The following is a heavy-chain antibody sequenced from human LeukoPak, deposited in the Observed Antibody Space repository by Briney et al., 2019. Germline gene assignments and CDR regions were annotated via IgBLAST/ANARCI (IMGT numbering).Heavy chain of an antibody. V-gene: IGHV4-34*01. CDR3: AGVSGSYRHNYFDY. Sequence: SETLSLTCAVYGGSFSGYYWNWIRQPPGKGLEWIGEINHRGSTNYNPSLKSRVTISVDMPKNQFSLKLSSVTAADTAVYYCAGVSGSYRHNYFDYWGQGTLVTVSS. J-gene: IGHJ4*02. CDR1: GGSFSGYY. CDR2: INHRGST. D-gene: IGHD1-26*01.